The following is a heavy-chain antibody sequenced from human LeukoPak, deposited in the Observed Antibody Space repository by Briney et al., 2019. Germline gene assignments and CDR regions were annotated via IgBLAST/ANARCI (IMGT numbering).Heavy chain of an antibody. J-gene: IGHJ4*02. D-gene: IGHD5-24*01. CDR3: ARGARAGYNLEPFDY. V-gene: IGHV4-59*08. CDR1: GGSMSTYY. Sequence: SETLPLTCTVSGGSMSTYYWSWIRQSPGKGLEWIGYIYYSGSTSYNPSLKSRLTISIDTSKSQFSLKLSSVTAADTAVYYCARGARAGYNLEPFDYWGQGTLVTVSS. CDR2: IYYSGST.